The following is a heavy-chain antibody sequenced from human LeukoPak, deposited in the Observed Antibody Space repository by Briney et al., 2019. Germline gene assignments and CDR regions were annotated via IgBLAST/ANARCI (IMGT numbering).Heavy chain of an antibody. CDR1: GYTFTGYY. CDR3: ARGGRRITIFGVAAMAYYFDY. Sequence: ASVKVSCKASGYTFTGYYMHWVRQAPGQGLEWMGRINPNSGGTNYAQKFQGRVTITRNTSISTAYMELSSLRSEDTAVYYCARGGRRITIFGVAAMAYYFDYWGQGTLVTVSS. V-gene: IGHV1-2*06. D-gene: IGHD3-3*01. J-gene: IGHJ4*02. CDR2: INPNSGGT.